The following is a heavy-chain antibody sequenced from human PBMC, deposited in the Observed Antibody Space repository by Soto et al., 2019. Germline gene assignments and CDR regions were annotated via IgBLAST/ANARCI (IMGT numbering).Heavy chain of an antibody. CDR1: GCSISSGGYY. V-gene: IGHV4-31*03. J-gene: IGHJ1*01. Sequence: SETLSLTCTFSGCSISSGGYYWSWIRQHPGKGLEWIGYIYYSGSTYYNPSLKSRVTISVDTSKNQFSLKLSSVTAADTAVYYCARGGVAATYAEYFQHWGQGTLVTVSS. CDR3: ARGGVAATYAEYFQH. D-gene: IGHD2-15*01. CDR2: IYYSGST.